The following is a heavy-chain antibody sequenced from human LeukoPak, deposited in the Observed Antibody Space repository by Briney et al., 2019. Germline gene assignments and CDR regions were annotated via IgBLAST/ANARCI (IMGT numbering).Heavy chain of an antibody. J-gene: IGHJ3*02. Sequence: SETLSLTCTVSGGSISSGGYYWSWIRQHPGKGLEWIGYIYYSGSTYYNPSLKSRVTISVDTSKNQFSLKLSSVTAADTAVYYCAREGSDYGDYQNAFDIWGQGTMDTVSS. CDR1: GGSISSGGYY. CDR2: IYYSGST. CDR3: AREGSDYGDYQNAFDI. V-gene: IGHV4-31*03. D-gene: IGHD4-17*01.